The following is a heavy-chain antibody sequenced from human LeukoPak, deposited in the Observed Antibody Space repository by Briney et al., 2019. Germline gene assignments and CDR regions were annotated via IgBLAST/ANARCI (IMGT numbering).Heavy chain of an antibody. Sequence: SVKVSCKASGGTFSSYTISWVRQAPGQGLEWMGRIIPILGIANYAQKFQGRVTMTEDTSTDTAYMELSSLRSEDTAVYYCATPKGVGAFDYWGQGTLVTVSS. CDR2: IIPILGIA. J-gene: IGHJ4*02. CDR1: GGTFSSYT. CDR3: ATPKGVGAFDY. D-gene: IGHD1-26*01. V-gene: IGHV1-69*02.